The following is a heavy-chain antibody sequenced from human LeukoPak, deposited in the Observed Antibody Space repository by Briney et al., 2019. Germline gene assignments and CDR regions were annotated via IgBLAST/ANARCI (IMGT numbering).Heavy chain of an antibody. Sequence: GESLKISCKGSGYSFTSYWIAWVRQMPGKGLDWMGIIYPGDSDTRYSPSFRGQVTISAVESISTAYLQWSSLEASDTAMCYCARLFCSGDTCYPMGWFDPWGQGTLVTVSS. J-gene: IGHJ5*02. V-gene: IGHV5-51*01. CDR2: IYPGDSDT. CDR1: GYSFTSYW. D-gene: IGHD2-15*01. CDR3: ARLFCSGDTCYPMGWFDP.